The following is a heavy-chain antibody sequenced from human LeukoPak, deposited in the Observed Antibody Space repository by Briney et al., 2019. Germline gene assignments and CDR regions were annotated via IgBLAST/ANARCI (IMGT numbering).Heavy chain of an antibody. J-gene: IGHJ2*01. CDR2: ISSSGSTI. CDR1: GFTFRSYS. CDR3: ATVAMEDWYFDL. V-gene: IGHV3-48*02. D-gene: IGHD5-18*01. Sequence: GGSLRLSCVASGFTFRSYSMDWVRQAPGKGLEWVSYISSSGSTIYYADAVKGRFTISRDNAKNSLYLQMSSLRDEDTAVYYCATVAMEDWYFDLWGRGTLVTVSS.